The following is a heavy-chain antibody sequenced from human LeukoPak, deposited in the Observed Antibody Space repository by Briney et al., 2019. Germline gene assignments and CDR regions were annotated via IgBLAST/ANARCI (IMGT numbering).Heavy chain of an antibody. D-gene: IGHD4-17*01. J-gene: IGHJ2*01. V-gene: IGHV3-23*01. Sequence: GGSLRLSCAASGFSFSSYAMSWVRQAPGKGLEWVSGISGRDGSTYYADSVKGRFTISRDISKNTLYLQMNSLRAEETAVYYCARGTVTSRTWYFDLWGRGTLVTVSS. CDR3: ARGTVTSRTWYFDL. CDR2: ISGRDGST. CDR1: GFSFSSYA.